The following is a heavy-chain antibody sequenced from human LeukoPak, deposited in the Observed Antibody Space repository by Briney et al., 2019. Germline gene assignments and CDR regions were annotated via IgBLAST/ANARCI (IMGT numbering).Heavy chain of an antibody. Sequence: GRSLTLSYTTSGFTFSNYWMGWVRLAPGEGLVWVSRIKSDGTGITYTDSVEGRFNISRENAKNTLYLQMNSLRDEDPTVYYSVRGQTIDYWGQGTLVTVSS. CDR1: GFTFSNYW. V-gene: IGHV3-74*01. D-gene: IGHD3-3*01. CDR3: VRGQTIDY. CDR2: IKSDGTGI. J-gene: IGHJ4*02.